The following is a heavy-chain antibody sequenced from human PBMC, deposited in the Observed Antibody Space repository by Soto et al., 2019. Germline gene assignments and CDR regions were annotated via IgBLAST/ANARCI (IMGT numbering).Heavy chain of an antibody. CDR1: GGSISSSSYY. V-gene: IGHV4-39*01. CDR3: ASHVLRFLEWDPAPVDY. D-gene: IGHD3-3*01. CDR2: IYYSGST. J-gene: IGHJ4*02. Sequence: QLQLQESGPGLVKPSETLSLTCTVSGGSISSSSYYWGWIRQPPGKGLEWIGSIYYSGSTYYNPSLKSRVTISVDTSKNQFSLKLSSVTAADTAVYYCASHVLRFLEWDPAPVDYWGQGTLVTVSS.